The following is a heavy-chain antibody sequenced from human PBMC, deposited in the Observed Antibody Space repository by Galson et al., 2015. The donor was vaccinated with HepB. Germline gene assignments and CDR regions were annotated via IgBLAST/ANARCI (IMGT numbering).Heavy chain of an antibody. CDR2: TYYKSKWNN. Sequence: CAISGDSVSSNSAAWNWIRQSPSRGLEWLGRTYYKSKWNNDYAVSVKSRIAINPDTSKNQFSLQLNSVTPEDTAVYYCAREPYGSGSADHWFDPWGQGILVTVSS. CDR1: GDSVSSNSAA. D-gene: IGHD3-10*01. V-gene: IGHV6-1*01. CDR3: AREPYGSGSADHWFDP. J-gene: IGHJ5*02.